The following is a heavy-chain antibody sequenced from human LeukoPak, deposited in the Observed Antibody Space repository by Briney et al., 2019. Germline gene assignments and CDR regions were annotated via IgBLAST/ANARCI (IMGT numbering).Heavy chain of an antibody. V-gene: IGHV3-53*01. Sequence: ETLSLTCTVSGGSISSSSYYWGWIRQPPGKGLEWVSVIYSGGSTYYADSVKGRFTISRDNSKNTLYLQMNSLRAEDTAVYYCARAWSVWGQGTLVTVSS. D-gene: IGHD2-8*01. CDR3: ARAWSV. CDR2: IYSGGST. CDR1: GGSISSSSYY. J-gene: IGHJ4*02.